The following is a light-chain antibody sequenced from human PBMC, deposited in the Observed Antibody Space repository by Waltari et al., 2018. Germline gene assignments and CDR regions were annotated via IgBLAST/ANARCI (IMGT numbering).Light chain of an antibody. V-gene: IGLV2-14*03. J-gene: IGLJ2*01. Sequence: QSALTQPASVSGSPGQSLTISCTGTNSDVGNYDFVAWYQQCPGKAPQLIIYDVNKRTSGLSIRLSRSKSGNTASLTISGLQAEDGAVYYCSSYTAYGTFVIFGGGTKLTVL. CDR2: DVN. CDR1: NSDVGNYDF. CDR3: SSYTAYGTFVI.